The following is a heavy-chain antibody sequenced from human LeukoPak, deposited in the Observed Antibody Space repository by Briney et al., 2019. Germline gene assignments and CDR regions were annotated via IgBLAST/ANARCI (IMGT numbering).Heavy chain of an antibody. CDR3: ARDLVVVPAAIGY. V-gene: IGHV3-74*01. Sequence: GGSLRLSCAVSGFTFTMYWMHWVRQGPGKGLEWVSRITSDGSATGYADSVKGRFTISRDNAKNTLYLQMNSLRAEDTAVYYCARDLVVVPAAIGYWGQGTLVTVSS. D-gene: IGHD2-2*01. J-gene: IGHJ4*02. CDR1: GFTFTMYW. CDR2: ITSDGSAT.